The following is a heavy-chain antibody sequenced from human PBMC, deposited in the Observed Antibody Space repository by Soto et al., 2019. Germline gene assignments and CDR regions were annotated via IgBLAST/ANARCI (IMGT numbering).Heavy chain of an antibody. J-gene: IGHJ4*02. V-gene: IGHV3-53*02. Sequence: EVQLVETGGGLIQPGGSLRLSCAASGFTVSSNYMSWVRQAPGKGLEWVSVIYSGGSTYYSDSVKGRFTIAKENSKNTLYLQRHSLRAEDTAVYYCARDRSGSYNGYFDYWGQGTLVTVSS. CDR1: GFTVSSNY. CDR3: ARDRSGSYNGYFDY. CDR2: IYSGGST. D-gene: IGHD1-26*01.